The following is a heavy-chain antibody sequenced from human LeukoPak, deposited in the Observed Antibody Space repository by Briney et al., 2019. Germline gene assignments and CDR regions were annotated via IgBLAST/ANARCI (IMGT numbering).Heavy chain of an antibody. Sequence: GSLRLSCAASGFTFSTYTMSWVRQAPGKGLEWVSVIYSGGSTYYADSVKGRFTISRDNSKNTLYLQMNSLRAEDTAVYYCARDRRDYGDYWDAFDIWGQGTMVTVSS. J-gene: IGHJ3*02. D-gene: IGHD4-17*01. CDR2: IYSGGST. CDR1: GFTFSTYT. V-gene: IGHV3-53*01. CDR3: ARDRRDYGDYWDAFDI.